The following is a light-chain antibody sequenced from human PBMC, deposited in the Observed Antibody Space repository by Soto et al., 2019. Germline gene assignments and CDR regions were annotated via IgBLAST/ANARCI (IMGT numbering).Light chain of an antibody. V-gene: IGKV3-15*01. J-gene: IGKJ5*01. CDR2: DAS. CDR3: QQYHNWPIT. Sequence: EIVMTQSPATLSVSPGERATLSCRASQSVSSNLAWYQQKPGQAPRILMYDASTRATGISARFSGSGSGIEFTLTISSLQSEDFAVYYCQQYHNWPITFGQGTRLETK. CDR1: QSVSSN.